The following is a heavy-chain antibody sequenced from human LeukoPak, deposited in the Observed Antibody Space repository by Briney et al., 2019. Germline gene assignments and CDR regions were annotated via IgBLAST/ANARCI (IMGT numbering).Heavy chain of an antibody. V-gene: IGHV4-59*08. CDR3: ALARINHASGSHPYYFDY. CDR1: GGSISSYY. Sequence: SETLSLTCTVSGGSISSYYWSWIRQPPGKGLEWIGYIYYSGSTNYTPSLKGRVTISVDTSKNQFSLKLASVTAADTAVYYCALARINHASGSHPYYFDYWGQGTLVTVSS. D-gene: IGHD3-10*01. CDR2: IYYSGST. J-gene: IGHJ4*02.